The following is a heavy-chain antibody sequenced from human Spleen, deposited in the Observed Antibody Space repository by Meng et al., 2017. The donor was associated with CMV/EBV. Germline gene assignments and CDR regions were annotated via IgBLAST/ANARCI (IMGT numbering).Heavy chain of an antibody. CDR1: CGYFSGYY. CDR3: ARAIDYDILTGYFGFDP. J-gene: IGHJ5*02. V-gene: IGHV4-34*01. D-gene: IGHD3-9*01. Sequence: VPPDQWRAVLYTPSEPLSLTCAVYCGYFSGYYWSWIRQPPGKGLEWIGEINHSGSTNYNPSLKSRVTISVDTSKNQFSLKLSSVTAADTAVYYCARAIDYDILTGYFGFDPWGQGTLVTVSS. CDR2: INHSGST.